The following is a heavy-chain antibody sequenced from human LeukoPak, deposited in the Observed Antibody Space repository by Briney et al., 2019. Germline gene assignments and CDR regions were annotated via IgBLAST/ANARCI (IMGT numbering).Heavy chain of an antibody. CDR2: IKQDGSEK. D-gene: IGHD6-13*01. CDR3: ARGGWYSSSEWDY. V-gene: IGHV3-7*03. J-gene: IGHJ4*02. CDR1: GFTFSSYW. Sequence: SGGSLRLSCAASGFTFSSYWMSWVRQAPGKGLEWVANIKQDGSEKYYVDSVKGRFTISRDNAKNSLYLQMNSLRAEDTAVYHCARGGWYSSSEWDYWGQGTLVTASS.